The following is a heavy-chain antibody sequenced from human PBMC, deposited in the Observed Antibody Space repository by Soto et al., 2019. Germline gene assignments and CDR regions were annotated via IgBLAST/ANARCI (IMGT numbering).Heavy chain of an antibody. CDR3: TRDFAYFDS. J-gene: IGHJ4*02. CDR2: VYHTGRT. CDR1: GGSFKSGSYS. D-gene: IGHD3-3*01. Sequence: QVQLQESGPGLVKPSETLSLTCTVSGGSFKSGSYSWSWIRQPPGKGLEWIGYVYHTGRTSYNPSLTSRVSISMDTSKNQFSLNLESVTAADTAVYFCTRDFAYFDSWGQETLVTVSS. V-gene: IGHV4-61*01.